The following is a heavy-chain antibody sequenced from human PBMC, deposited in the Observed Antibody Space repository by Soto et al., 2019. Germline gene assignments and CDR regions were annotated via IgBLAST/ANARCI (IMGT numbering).Heavy chain of an antibody. Sequence: GGSLRLSCAASGLTFRSYWMHWVRQAPGKGLVWVSRINTDGSVAMYVDSVKGRFTISRDNAKNTLYLQMNSLRAEDTAVYYCATVRGVTYYFDYWGQGTLVTVSS. CDR2: INTDGSVA. V-gene: IGHV3-74*03. CDR3: ATVRGVTYYFDY. CDR1: GLTFRSYW. D-gene: IGHD3-10*01. J-gene: IGHJ4*02.